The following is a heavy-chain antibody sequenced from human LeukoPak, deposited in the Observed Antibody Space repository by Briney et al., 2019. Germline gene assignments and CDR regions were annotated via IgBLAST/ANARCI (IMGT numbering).Heavy chain of an antibody. CDR1: GGSISSYY. Sequence: SETLSLTCTVSGGSISSYYWSWIRQPPGKGLEWIGYIYYSGSTNYNPSLKSRVTISVDTSKNQFSLKLSSVTAADTAVYYCARAPYYDFWSGYVGSSEYYFDYWGQGTLVTVSS. CDR3: ARAPYYDFWSGYVGSSEYYFDY. J-gene: IGHJ4*02. CDR2: IYYSGST. D-gene: IGHD3-3*01. V-gene: IGHV4-59*01.